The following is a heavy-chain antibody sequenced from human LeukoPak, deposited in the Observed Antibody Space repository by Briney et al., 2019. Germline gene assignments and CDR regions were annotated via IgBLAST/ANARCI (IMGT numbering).Heavy chain of an antibody. CDR1: GGSISSYY. CDR2: IYTSGST. V-gene: IGHV4-4*09. D-gene: IGHD3-3*01. Sequence: SETLSLTCTVSGGSISSYYWSWIRQPPGKGLEWIGYIYTSGSTNYNPSLKSRGTISVDTSKNQFSLKLSSVTAAETAVYYCARRKGDDFWSGYNTKSYYYYYMDVWGKGTTVTVSS. J-gene: IGHJ6*03. CDR3: ARRKGDDFWSGYNTKSYYYYYMDV.